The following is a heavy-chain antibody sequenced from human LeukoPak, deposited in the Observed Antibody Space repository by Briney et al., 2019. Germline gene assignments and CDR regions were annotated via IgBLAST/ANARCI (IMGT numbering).Heavy chain of an antibody. CDR2: ISPNIGGT. V-gene: IGHV1-2*02. CDR3: ARGESSDAFDI. D-gene: IGHD1-26*01. J-gene: IGHJ3*02. CDR1: GYTFAVYY. Sequence: ASVKVSCKASGYTFAVYYIHWFRQAPGQGLEWMGWISPNIGGTTFAQKLQGRVTMTRDTSISTVYMELTRLRLDDTAVYYCARGESSDAFDIWGQGTMVTVSS.